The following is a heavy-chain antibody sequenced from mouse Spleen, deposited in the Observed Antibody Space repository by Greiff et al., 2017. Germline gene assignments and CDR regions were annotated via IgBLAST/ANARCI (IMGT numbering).Heavy chain of an antibody. J-gene: IGHJ2*01. CDR1: GYSITSGYY. CDR3: ASFITTTEEGY. D-gene: IGHD1-1*01. Sequence: VQLQQSGPGLVKPSQSLSLTCSVTGYSITSGYYWNWIRQFPGNKLEWMGYISYDGSNNYNPSLKNRISITRDTSKNQFFLKLNSVTTEDTATYYCASFITTTEEGYWGQGTTLTVSS. CDR2: ISYDGSN. V-gene: IGHV3-6*01.